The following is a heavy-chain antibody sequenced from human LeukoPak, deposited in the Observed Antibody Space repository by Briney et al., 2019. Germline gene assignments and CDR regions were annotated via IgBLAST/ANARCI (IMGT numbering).Heavy chain of an antibody. V-gene: IGHV3-23*01. Sequence: GGSLRLSCAASGFTFSSYAMSWVRQAPGKGLEWVSAISGSGGSTYYADSVKGRFTISRDNSKNTLYLQMNSLRAEDTAVYYCARTPSGSGGHDWGQGTLVTVSS. CDR3: ARTPSGSGGHD. CDR1: GFTFSSYA. J-gene: IGHJ4*02. CDR2: ISGSGGST. D-gene: IGHD3-10*01.